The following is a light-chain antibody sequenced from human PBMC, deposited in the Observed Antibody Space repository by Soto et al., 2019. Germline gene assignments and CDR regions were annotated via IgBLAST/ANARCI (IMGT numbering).Light chain of an antibody. Sequence: SALTHPRSVSGSPGQAVTISCNGTSNDIGGYNYVSWYQQHPAKAPKLMIFDVSQRPSGVPDRFSGSKSGNTASLTISGLQAEDEADYDCCSYAGSYTFVVFGGGTKLTVL. J-gene: IGLJ2*01. V-gene: IGLV2-11*01. CDR2: DVS. CDR1: SNDIGGYNY. CDR3: CSYAGSYTFVV.